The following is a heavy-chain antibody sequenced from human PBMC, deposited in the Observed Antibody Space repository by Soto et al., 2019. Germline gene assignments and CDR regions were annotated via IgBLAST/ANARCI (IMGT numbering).Heavy chain of an antibody. Sequence: EVQLVESGGGLVKPGGSLRLSCAVSGFTFSKVWMNWVRQAPGKGLEWVGRIKSKTDGGTTDYAAAVKGRFTITRDDSKDTLYLQMNSLKTEDTAVHFCTTGRDDLLYWGQGTLVTVSS. CDR1: GFTFSKVW. CDR2: IKSKTDGGTT. J-gene: IGHJ4*02. V-gene: IGHV3-15*07. D-gene: IGHD1-1*01. CDR3: TTGRDDLLY.